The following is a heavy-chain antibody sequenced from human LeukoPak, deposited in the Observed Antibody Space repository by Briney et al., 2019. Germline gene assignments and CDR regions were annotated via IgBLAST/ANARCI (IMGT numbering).Heavy chain of an antibody. J-gene: IGHJ4*02. CDR1: GGTFSSYA. V-gene: IGHV1-69*05. D-gene: IGHD3-3*01. CDR3: AISITIFGLSKYYFDY. CDR2: IIPIFGTA. Sequence: ASVKVSCKASGGTFSSYAISWVRQAPGQGLEWMGGIIPIFGTANYAQKFQGRVTITTDESTSTAYMELSSLRSEDTAVYYCAISITIFGLSKYYFDYWGQGTLVTVSS.